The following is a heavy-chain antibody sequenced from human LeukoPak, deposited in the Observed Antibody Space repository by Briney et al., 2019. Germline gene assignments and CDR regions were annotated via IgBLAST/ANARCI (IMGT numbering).Heavy chain of an antibody. Sequence: SETLSLTCTVSGGSISSGGYYWSWIRQHPGEGLEWIGYIYYSGSTYYNPSLKSRVTISVDTSKNQFSLRLSSVTAADTAVYYCARRDYCTSTTCYESYNWFDPWGQGTLVTVSS. D-gene: IGHD2-2*01. V-gene: IGHV4-31*03. CDR1: GGSISSGGYY. J-gene: IGHJ5*02. CDR2: IYYSGST. CDR3: ARRDYCTSTTCYESYNWFDP.